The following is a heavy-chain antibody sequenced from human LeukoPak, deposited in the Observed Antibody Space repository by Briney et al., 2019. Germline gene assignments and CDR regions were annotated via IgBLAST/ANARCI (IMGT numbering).Heavy chain of an antibody. V-gene: IGHV4-34*01. J-gene: IGHJ4*02. D-gene: IGHD2-21*02. Sequence: SETLSLTCAVSGGSFSGYYWNWIRQPPGKGLEWIGEINHSGSTNYNPSLKSRVTISVDTSKNQFSLKLSSVTAADTAVYYCARVPARRVVTTPTYFDFWGQGTLVTVSS. CDR1: GGSFSGYY. CDR2: INHSGST. CDR3: ARVPARRVVTTPTYFDF.